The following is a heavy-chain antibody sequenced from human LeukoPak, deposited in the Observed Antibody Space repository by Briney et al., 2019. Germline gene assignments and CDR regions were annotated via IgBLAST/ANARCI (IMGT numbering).Heavy chain of an antibody. Sequence: PSETLSLTCTVSGASISSYYWSWIRQPPGKGLEWLGYIYYNGNTNYNPSLKSRVTISLDTSKNQFSLKLSSVTAADTAVYYCASLLAANWFDPWGQGTLVTVSS. CDR1: GASISSYY. J-gene: IGHJ5*02. V-gene: IGHV4-59*01. CDR2: IYYNGNT. CDR3: ASLLAANWFDP. D-gene: IGHD2-15*01.